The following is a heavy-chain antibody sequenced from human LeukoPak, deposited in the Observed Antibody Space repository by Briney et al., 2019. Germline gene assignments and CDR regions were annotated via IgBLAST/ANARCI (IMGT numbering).Heavy chain of an antibody. D-gene: IGHD3-3*01. CDR1: GFTFSSYS. V-gene: IGHV3-21*01. CDR3: ARVRSTPHGYMDV. Sequence: KPGGSLRLSCAASGFTFSSYSMNWVRQAPGKGLEWVSSISSSSSYIYYADSVKGRFTISRDNAKNSLYLQMNSLGAEDTAVYYCARVRSTPHGYMDVWGKGTTVTVSS. J-gene: IGHJ6*03. CDR2: ISSSSSYI.